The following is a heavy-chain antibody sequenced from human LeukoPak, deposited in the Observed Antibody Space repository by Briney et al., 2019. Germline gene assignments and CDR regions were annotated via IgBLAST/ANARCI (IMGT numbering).Heavy chain of an antibody. D-gene: IGHD3-3*01. V-gene: IGHV1-69*01. Sequence: ASVKVSCKASGGTFSSYAISWVRQAPGQGLEWMGGIIPIFGTANHAQKFQGRVTITADESTSTAYMELSSLRSEDTAVYYCATRTYYDFWSGYYYFDYWGQGTLVTVSS. J-gene: IGHJ4*02. CDR1: GGTFSSYA. CDR2: IIPIFGTA. CDR3: ATRTYYDFWSGYYYFDY.